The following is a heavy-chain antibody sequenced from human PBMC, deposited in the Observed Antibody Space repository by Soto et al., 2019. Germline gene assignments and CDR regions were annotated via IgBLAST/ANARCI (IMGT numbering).Heavy chain of an antibody. J-gene: IGHJ4*02. D-gene: IGHD3-22*01. CDR3: ARDYDSSGYPRYYFDY. CDR2: IHSDGSTT. CDR1: GFTFNYYW. V-gene: IGHV3-74*01. Sequence: GGSLRLSCAASGFTFNYYWMHWVRQAPGQGLVWVSHIHSDGSTTNYADSVKGRFTISRDNSKNTLYLQMNSLRAEDTAVYYCARDYDSSGYPRYYFDYWGQGTLVTVSS.